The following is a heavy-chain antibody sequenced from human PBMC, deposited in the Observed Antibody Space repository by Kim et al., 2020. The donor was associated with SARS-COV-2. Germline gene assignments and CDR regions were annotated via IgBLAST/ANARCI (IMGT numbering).Heavy chain of an antibody. Sequence: LKSRVTISADTSKNQFSLKLSSVTAADTAVYYCARGLDTYYYDSSGYSDYWGQGTLVTVSS. CDR3: ARGLDTYYYDSSGYSDY. V-gene: IGHV4-34*01. J-gene: IGHJ4*02. D-gene: IGHD3-22*01.